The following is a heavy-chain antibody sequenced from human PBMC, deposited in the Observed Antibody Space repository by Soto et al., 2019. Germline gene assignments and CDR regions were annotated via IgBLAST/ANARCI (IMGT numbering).Heavy chain of an antibody. Sequence: KPSETLSLTCTVSGGSISSGGYYWSWIRQHPGKGLEWIGYIYYSGSTYYNPSLKSRVTISVDTSKNQFSLKLSSVTAADTAVYYCARGPARYSYGSPAPFDYWGQGTLVTVSS. CDR1: GGSISSGGYY. J-gene: IGHJ4*02. V-gene: IGHV4-31*03. CDR3: ARGPARYSYGSPAPFDY. CDR2: IYYSGST. D-gene: IGHD5-18*01.